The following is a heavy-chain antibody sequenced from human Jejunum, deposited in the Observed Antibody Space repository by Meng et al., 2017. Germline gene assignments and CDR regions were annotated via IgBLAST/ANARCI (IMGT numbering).Heavy chain of an antibody. D-gene: IGHD1-1*01. J-gene: IGHJ4*02. V-gene: IGHV3-74*01. Sequence: VQWVGPGGGLVNTGGSLKLSCAVSVFTFNNYWMHGVRQVPGKGLVWVSRISGDGSITNYAESVKGRFTISRDNAKNTLYLQMNSLRPEDTAVYYCLDEAPRSDYWGQGSLVTVSS. CDR3: LDEAPRSDY. CDR1: VFTFNNYW. CDR2: ISGDGSIT.